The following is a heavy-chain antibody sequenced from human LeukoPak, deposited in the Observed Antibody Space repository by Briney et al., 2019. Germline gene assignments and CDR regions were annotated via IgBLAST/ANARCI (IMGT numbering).Heavy chain of an antibody. V-gene: IGHV4-39*01. CDR1: GGSISSSSYY. Sequence: SETLSLTCTVSGGSISSSSYYWGWIRQPPGKGLEWIGSMYYSGSTYYNPSLKSRVTISVDTSKNQFSLKLSSVTAADTAVYCCARHYHDYGSFYGMDVWGQGTTVTVSS. CDR2: MYYSGST. CDR3: ARHYHDYGSFYGMDV. D-gene: IGHD4-17*01. J-gene: IGHJ6*02.